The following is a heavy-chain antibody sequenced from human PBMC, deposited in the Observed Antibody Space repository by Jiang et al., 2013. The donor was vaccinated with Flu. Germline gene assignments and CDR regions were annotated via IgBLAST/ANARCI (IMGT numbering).Heavy chain of an antibody. CDR1: A. D-gene: IGHD3-22*01. Sequence: AISWVRQAPRTRALSGWEGVIPIFGTANYAQKFQGRVTITADESTSTAYMELSSLRSEDTAVYYCAANYYDSSGYYSPVWFDPWGQGTLVTVSS. CDR3: AANYYDSSGYYSPVWFDP. V-gene: IGHV1-69*01. J-gene: IGHJ5*02. CDR2: VIPIFGTA.